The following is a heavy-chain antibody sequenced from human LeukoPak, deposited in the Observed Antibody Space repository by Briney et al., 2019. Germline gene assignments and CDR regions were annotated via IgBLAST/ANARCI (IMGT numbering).Heavy chain of an antibody. CDR2: ISWDAGST. CDR3: AKDESLRYNSGWYPWEYFHY. CDR1: GFTFDDYA. D-gene: IGHD6-19*01. J-gene: IGHJ1*01. Sequence: PGGSLRLSCAASGFTFDDYAMHWVRQAPGRGLEWVSLISWDAGSTYYADSVKGRFTISRDNSKNSLYLQMNSLRAEDTAMYYCAKDESLRYNSGWYPWEYFHYWGQGTLVTVSS. V-gene: IGHV3-43D*03.